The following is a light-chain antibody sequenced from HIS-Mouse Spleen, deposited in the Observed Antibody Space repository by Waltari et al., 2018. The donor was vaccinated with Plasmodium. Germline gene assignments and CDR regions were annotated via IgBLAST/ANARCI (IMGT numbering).Light chain of an antibody. CDR2: EDS. J-gene: IGLJ3*02. CDR1: ALPKNY. Sequence: SYELTQPPSVSVSPGQTARSTCSGDALPKNYAYWYQQKSGQAPVLVIYEDSKLPSGIPERFSGASSGTMATLTISGAQVEDEADYYCYSTDSSGNHRVFGGGTKLTVL. V-gene: IGLV3-10*01. CDR3: YSTDSSGNHRV.